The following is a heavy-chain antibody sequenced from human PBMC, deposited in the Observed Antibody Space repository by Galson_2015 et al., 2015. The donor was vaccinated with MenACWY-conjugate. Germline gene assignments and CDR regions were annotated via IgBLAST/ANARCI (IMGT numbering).Heavy chain of an antibody. D-gene: IGHD4-17*01. Sequence: SLRLSCAASGFTFSTYAMSWVRQAPGKGLEWVSVISGSGANTYYADSVKGRFTISRDNSKNTLYLQMNSLRAEDTAVYYCAKRMTTVTPGGMHVWGQGTTVTVSS. CDR2: ISGSGANT. V-gene: IGHV3-23*01. CDR1: GFTFSTYA. CDR3: AKRMTTVTPGGMHV. J-gene: IGHJ6*02.